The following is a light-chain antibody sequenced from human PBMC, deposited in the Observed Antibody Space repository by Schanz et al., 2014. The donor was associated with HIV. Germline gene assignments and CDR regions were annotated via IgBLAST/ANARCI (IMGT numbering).Light chain of an antibody. Sequence: QSMLTQPPSVSGAPGQRVTISCTGGSSNIGAGFNVHWYQHVPGTAPKLLIYDNTYRPSGVSDRFSGSKSGTSASLAISGLQSEDEADYYCAAWDVNLNGPVFGGGTKLTVL. V-gene: IGLV1-40*01. J-gene: IGLJ2*01. CDR1: SSNIGAGFN. CDR3: AAWDVNLNGPV. CDR2: DNT.